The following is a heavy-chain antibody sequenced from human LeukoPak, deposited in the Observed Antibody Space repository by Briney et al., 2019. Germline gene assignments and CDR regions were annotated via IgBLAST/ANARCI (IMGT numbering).Heavy chain of an antibody. CDR1: GGSISSGSYY. V-gene: IGHV4-61*02. CDR3: ARGPSPRGWFDP. CDR2: MYTSGST. J-gene: IGHJ5*02. Sequence: SETLSLTCTVSGGSISSGSYYWSWIRQPAGKGLEWIGRMYTSGSTNYNPSLKSRITISVDTSKNQFSLKLSSVTAADTAVYYSARGPSPRGWFDPWGQGTPVTVSS.